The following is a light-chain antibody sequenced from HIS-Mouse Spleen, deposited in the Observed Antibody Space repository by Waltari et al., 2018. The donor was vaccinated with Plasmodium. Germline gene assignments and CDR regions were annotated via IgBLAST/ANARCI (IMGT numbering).Light chain of an antibody. Sequence: EIVIRQSLATPSVSPGERATLSCRASQSVSSNLAWYQQKPGQAPRPLIYGAATRATGIPARFSGSGSGTEFTLTISSLQSEDFAVYYCQQYNNWSFTFGPGTKVDIK. CDR3: QQYNNWSFT. CDR1: QSVSSN. J-gene: IGKJ3*01. CDR2: GAA. V-gene: IGKV3-15*01.